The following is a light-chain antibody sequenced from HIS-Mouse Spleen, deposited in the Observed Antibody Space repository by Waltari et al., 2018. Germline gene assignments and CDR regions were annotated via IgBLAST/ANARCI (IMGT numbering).Light chain of an antibody. CDR3: QVWDSSSDHVV. J-gene: IGLJ2*01. Sequence: SYLLTQPPPVSVAPGQTARITCGGNKIGRKRVQWYQQKPGQAPVLVVYDDSGRPSGIPARFSGSNSGNTATLTISRVEAGDEADYYCQVWDSSSDHVVFGGGTKLTVL. V-gene: IGLV3-21*02. CDR2: DDS. CDR1: KIGRKR.